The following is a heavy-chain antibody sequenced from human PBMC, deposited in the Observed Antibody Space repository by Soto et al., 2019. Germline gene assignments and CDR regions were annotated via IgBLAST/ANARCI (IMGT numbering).Heavy chain of an antibody. V-gene: IGHV4-59*01. CDR2: IYYSGST. D-gene: IGHD6-19*01. CDR1: GGSMTSYF. CDR3: ARATSGWYVSGFDP. J-gene: IGHJ5*02. Sequence: PSETLSLTCTVSGGSMTSYFWSWIRQPPGKGLEWIGYIYYSGSTNYNPPLKSRVTISVDTSKNQFSLKLTSVTAADTAMYYCARATSGWYVSGFDPWGQGTLVTVSS.